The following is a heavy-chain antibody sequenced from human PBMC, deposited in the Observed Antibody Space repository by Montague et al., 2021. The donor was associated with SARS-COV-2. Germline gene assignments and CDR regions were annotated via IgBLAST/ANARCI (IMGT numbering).Heavy chain of an antibody. J-gene: IGHJ5*02. CDR2: ISYDGSNK. CDR1: GFTFSSYG. CDR3: AKGFYSGIVVVPAAMPWFDP. D-gene: IGHD2-2*01. Sequence: SLSLSLSASGFTFSSYGMHWVRQAPGKRLEWVAVISYDGSNKYYADSLKGRFTISRDNSKNTLYLQMNSLRAEDTAVYYCAKGFYSGIVVVPAAMPWFDPWGQGTLVTVSS. V-gene: IGHV3-30*18.